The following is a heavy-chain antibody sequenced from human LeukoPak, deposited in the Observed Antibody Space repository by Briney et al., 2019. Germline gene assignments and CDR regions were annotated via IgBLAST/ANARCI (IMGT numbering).Heavy chain of an antibody. D-gene: IGHD2-2*02. CDR3: AHRRFGSKTIPFYYMDV. Sequence: ESGPTLVKPTQTLTLTCTFSGFSLSTSGVGVGWIRQPPVKALEWLALIYWDDDKRYSPSLKSRLTITKDTSKTQVVLTMTNMDPVDTATYYCAHRRFGSKTIPFYYMDVWGKGTTVTVSS. V-gene: IGHV2-5*02. CDR2: IYWDDDK. CDR1: GFSLSTSGVG. J-gene: IGHJ6*03.